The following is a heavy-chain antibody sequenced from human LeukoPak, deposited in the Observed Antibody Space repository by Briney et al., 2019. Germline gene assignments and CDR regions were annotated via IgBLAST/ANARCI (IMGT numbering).Heavy chain of an antibody. D-gene: IGHD7-27*01. CDR1: GYTFTNYD. J-gene: IGHJ5*02. CDR2: MNPNSGNT. CDR3: ATLGIRSYNWFDP. V-gene: IGHV1-8*01. Sequence: GASVKVSCKTSGYTFTNYDINWVRQATGQGLEWMGWMNPNSGNTGYAQKFQGRVTMTRNTSISTAYMELSSLRSEDTAVYYCATLGIRSYNWFDPWGQGTLVTVSS.